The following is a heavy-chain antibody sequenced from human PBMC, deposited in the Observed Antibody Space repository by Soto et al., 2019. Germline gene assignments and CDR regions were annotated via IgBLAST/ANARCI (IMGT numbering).Heavy chain of an antibody. CDR1: GFTFSSYA. CDR2: IGGSGGT. D-gene: IGHD2-15*01. J-gene: IGHJ4*02. CDR3: AKGQGWSYYYDS. V-gene: IGHV3-23*01. Sequence: EVQLLESGGSLVQPGGSLTLSCAASGFTFSSYAMSWVRLAPGKGLEWFSSIGGSGGTYYADSVKGRFTISRDNSKNMLYLHLNSLRAEDTAMYYCAKGQGWSYYYDSWGQGTLVTVSS.